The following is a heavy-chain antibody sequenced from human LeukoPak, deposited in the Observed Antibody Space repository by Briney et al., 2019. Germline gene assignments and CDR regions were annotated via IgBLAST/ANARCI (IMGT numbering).Heavy chain of an antibody. D-gene: IGHD3-16*01. CDR1: GGSITSGSYY. V-gene: IGHV4-61*02. J-gene: IGHJ4*02. Sequence: SEALSLTCIVSGGSITSGSYYWNWIRQPAGKGLEWIGRIYISDSTNYNPSLKSRVTISVDTSKNQFSLNLSSVTAADTAVYYCARGRLGDSFDYWGQGILVTVSA. CDR3: ARGRLGDSFDY. CDR2: IYISDST.